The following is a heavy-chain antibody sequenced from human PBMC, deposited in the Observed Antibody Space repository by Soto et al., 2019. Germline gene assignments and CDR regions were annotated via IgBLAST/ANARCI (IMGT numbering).Heavy chain of an antibody. D-gene: IGHD6-19*01. CDR2: INPNTGGT. J-gene: IGHJ5*02. V-gene: IGHV1-2*04. Sequence: QVRLVQSGAEVKKPGASVKVSCKASGYTFTDYYIHWVRQTPGQGLEWMGWINPNTGGTSFGQKFQGWVTMTRDTSISTAYMELNRLKFDDTAIYFCARRVFRSGLDSWGQGTLVTVSS. CDR1: GYTFTDYY. CDR3: ARRVFRSGLDS.